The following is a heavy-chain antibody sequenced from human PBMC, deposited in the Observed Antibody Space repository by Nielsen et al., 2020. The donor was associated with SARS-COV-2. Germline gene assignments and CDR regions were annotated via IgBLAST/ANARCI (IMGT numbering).Heavy chain of an antibody. D-gene: IGHD3-10*01. CDR1: GFTFNSYT. Sequence: GESLKISCVASGFTFNSYTMNWVRQAPGKGLEWVSSISSSSSYIYYADSVKGRFTISRDNAKNSLYLQMNSLRAEDTAVYYCARERDGDDAFDIWGQGTMVTVSS. CDR2: ISSSSSYI. CDR3: ARERDGDDAFDI. J-gene: IGHJ3*02. V-gene: IGHV3-21*01.